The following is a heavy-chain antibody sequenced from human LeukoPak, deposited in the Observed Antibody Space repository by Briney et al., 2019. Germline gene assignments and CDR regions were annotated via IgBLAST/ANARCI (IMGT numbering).Heavy chain of an antibody. J-gene: IGHJ5*02. CDR1: GFTFSNAW. CDR3: TRDASSWPDPNWFDP. Sequence: GGSLRLSCAASGFTFSNAWMSWVRQAPGKGLEWVGRIKSKTDGGTTDYAAPVKGRFTISRDDSKSIAYLQMNSLKTEDTAVYYCTRDASSWPDPNWFDPWGQGTLVTVSS. CDR2: IKSKTDGGTT. D-gene: IGHD6-13*01. V-gene: IGHV3-15*01.